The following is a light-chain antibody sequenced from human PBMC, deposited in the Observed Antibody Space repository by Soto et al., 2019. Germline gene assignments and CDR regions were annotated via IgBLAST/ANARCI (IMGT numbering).Light chain of an antibody. V-gene: IGLV2-14*01. CDR1: SSDVGGYNY. J-gene: IGLJ2*01. CDR3: RSYTRSSTLVV. CDR2: DVS. Sequence: QSALTQPASVSGSPGQSITISCTGASSDVGGYNYVSWYQQHPGKAPKLMIYDVSNRHSGVSNRFSGSKSGNTASMTISGLQAEDEADYYCRSYTRSSTLVVFGGGTKLTVL.